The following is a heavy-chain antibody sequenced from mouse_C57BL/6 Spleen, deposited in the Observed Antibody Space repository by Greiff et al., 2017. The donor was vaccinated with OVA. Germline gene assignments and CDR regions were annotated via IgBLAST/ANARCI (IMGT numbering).Heavy chain of an antibody. CDR2: IWSGGST. D-gene: IGHD2-3*01. Sequence: QVQLKESGPGLVQPSQSLSITCTVSGFSLTSYGVHWVRQSPGKGLEWLGVIWSGGSTDYNAAFISRLSISKDNSKSQVFFKMNSLQADDTAIYYCASYDGYYFYAMDYWGQGTSVTVSS. CDR3: ASYDGYYFYAMDY. V-gene: IGHV2-2*01. J-gene: IGHJ4*01. CDR1: GFSLTSYG.